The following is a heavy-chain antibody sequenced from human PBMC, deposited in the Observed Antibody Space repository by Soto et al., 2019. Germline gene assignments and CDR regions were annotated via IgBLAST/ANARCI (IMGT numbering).Heavy chain of an antibody. Sequence: EVQLLESWGGLVQPGGSLRLSCAASGFTFSSYAMSWVRQAPGKGLEWVSAISGSGGSTYYADSVKGRFTISRDNSKNTLYLQMNSLRAEDTAVYYCAKVDTYYYDSSGLDYWGQGTLVTVSS. J-gene: IGHJ4*02. CDR2: ISGSGGST. V-gene: IGHV3-23*01. CDR3: AKVDTYYYDSSGLDY. CDR1: GFTFSSYA. D-gene: IGHD3-22*01.